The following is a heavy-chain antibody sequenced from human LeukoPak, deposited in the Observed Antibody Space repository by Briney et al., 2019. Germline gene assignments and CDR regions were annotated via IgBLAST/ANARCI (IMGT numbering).Heavy chain of an antibody. V-gene: IGHV4-39*01. CDR3: ARAVPPGYSSSWYLAFDY. Sequence: SETLSLTCTVSGGSISSSSYYWGWIRQPPGKGLEWIGSIYYSGSTYYSPSLKSRVTISVDTSKNQFSLKLSSVTAADTAVYYCARAVPPGYSSSWYLAFDYWGQGTLVTVSS. J-gene: IGHJ4*02. CDR2: IYYSGST. CDR1: GGSISSSSYY. D-gene: IGHD6-13*01.